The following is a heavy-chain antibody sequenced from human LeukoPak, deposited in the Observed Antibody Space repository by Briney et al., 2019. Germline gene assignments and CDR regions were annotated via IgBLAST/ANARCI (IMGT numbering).Heavy chain of an antibody. D-gene: IGHD3-10*02. V-gene: IGHV3-48*03. CDR3: EELGITMIGGV. CDR1: GFTFSSYE. CDR2: ISCSGSTK. Sequence: GGSLRLSCAASGFTFSSYEMNWVRQAPGKGLEGVSYISCSGSTKYYADSVKGRFTISRDNAKNSLYLQMNSLRAEDTADYCEELGITMIGGVWGKGTTVTISS. J-gene: IGHJ6*04.